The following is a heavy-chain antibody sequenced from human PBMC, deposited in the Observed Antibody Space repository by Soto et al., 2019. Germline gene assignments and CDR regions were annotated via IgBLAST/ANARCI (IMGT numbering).Heavy chain of an antibody. J-gene: IGHJ5*01. Sequence: SETLSLTCTVSGGSIIDDSYWSWIRQTPGKGLEWIGYIYHTGNTYYNPSLRSRVSISVDKSKSQFSLKLISVTAADTSVYFCVRDEYKLLSSVSWFDSWGQGTTVTFCS. CDR1: GGSIIDDSY. V-gene: IGHV4-30-4*01. CDR2: IYHTGNT. D-gene: IGHD2-2*01. CDR3: VRDEYKLLSSVSWFDS.